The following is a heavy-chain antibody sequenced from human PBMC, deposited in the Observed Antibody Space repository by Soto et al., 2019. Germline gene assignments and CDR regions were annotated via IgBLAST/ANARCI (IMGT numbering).Heavy chain of an antibody. J-gene: IGHJ4*02. CDR3: AKEGYCSGGTCYRTFDF. CDR2: ISGSGDTT. Sequence: EVQLLESGGGLVQPGGSLRLSCAASGFTFSSYALTWVRQAPGKGLEWVSAISGSGDTTYSADSVKGRFTLSRDNSKNTQYLQMNSLRAEDTAVYYCAKEGYCSGGTCYRTFDFWGQGTLVTGSS. CDR1: GFTFSSYA. V-gene: IGHV3-23*01. D-gene: IGHD2-15*01.